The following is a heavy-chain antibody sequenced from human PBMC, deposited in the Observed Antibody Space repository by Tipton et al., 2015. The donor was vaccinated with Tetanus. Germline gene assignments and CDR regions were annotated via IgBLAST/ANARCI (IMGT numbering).Heavy chain of an antibody. V-gene: IGHV1-8*01. CDR2: MNPNSGNT. D-gene: IGHD3-22*01. J-gene: IGHJ5*02. CDR1: GYTFTSYD. Sequence: QLVQSGAEVKKPGASVKVSCKASGYTFTSYDINWVRQATGQGLEWMGWMNPNSGNTGYAQKFQGRVTMTRNTSISTAYMELSSLRSEDTAVYYCAREKSYRITMIADQFDPWGQGTLVTVSS. CDR3: AREKSYRITMIADQFDP.